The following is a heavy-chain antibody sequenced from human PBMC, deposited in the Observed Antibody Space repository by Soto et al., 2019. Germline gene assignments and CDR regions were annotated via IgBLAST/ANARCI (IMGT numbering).Heavy chain of an antibody. V-gene: IGHV4-30-4*01. CDR3: ARVEYYHYYMDV. CDR1: GGSVSSDDYY. CDR2: IYYSGST. D-gene: IGHD3-16*01. Sequence: SETLSLTCTVSGGSVSSDDYYWSWVCQPPGKGLEWIGYIYYSGSTYYNPSLKSRVIISLDTSKNQFSLRVRSVTAADAATYYCARVEYYHYYMDVWGQGTSVTVSS. J-gene: IGHJ6*03.